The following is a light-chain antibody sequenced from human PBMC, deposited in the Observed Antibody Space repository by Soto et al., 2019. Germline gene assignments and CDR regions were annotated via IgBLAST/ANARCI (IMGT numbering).Light chain of an antibody. J-gene: IGKJ2*01. V-gene: IGKV3-15*01. CDR2: GAS. CDR3: QQYNNLPPDT. Sequence: EIILTQSPASLSVSPGERATLSCRASQSVNNNLAWYQQKPGQDPRLLIYGASTRATGIPGRFRGSGSGTEFTLTITSLQSEDFAVYFCQQYNNLPPDTFGQGTKLEI. CDR1: QSVNNN.